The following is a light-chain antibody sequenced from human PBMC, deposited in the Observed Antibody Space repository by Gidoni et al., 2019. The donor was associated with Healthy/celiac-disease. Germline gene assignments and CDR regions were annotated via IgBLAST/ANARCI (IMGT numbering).Light chain of an antibody. CDR1: QSVSSSY. CDR2: GAS. CDR3: QQYGSSPGT. V-gene: IGKV3-20*01. Sequence: EIVLTQSPGTLSLSPGERATISCWASQSVSSSYLAWYQQKPGQAPRLLLSGASSRATGIPDRFSGSGSGTDFTLTISRLEPEDFAVYYCQQYGSSPGTFGQGTKVEIK. J-gene: IGKJ1*01.